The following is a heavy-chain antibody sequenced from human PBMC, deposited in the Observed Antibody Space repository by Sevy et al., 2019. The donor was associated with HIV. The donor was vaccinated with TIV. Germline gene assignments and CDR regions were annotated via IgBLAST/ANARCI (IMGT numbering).Heavy chain of an antibody. V-gene: IGHV1-69*13. CDR2: IIPIFGTE. Sequence: ASVKVSCKASGGTFSTFRTYAISWVRQAPGQGLEWMAWIIPIFGTENYAQKFQGRVTVTADDSTSTVYMELSSLRSGDTAVYYCARASSGDYYYYAMDVWGQGTTVTVSS. CDR1: GGTFSTFRTYA. CDR3: ARASSGDYYYYAMDV. J-gene: IGHJ6*02.